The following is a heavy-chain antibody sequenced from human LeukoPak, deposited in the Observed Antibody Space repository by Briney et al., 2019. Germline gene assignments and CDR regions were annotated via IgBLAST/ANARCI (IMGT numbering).Heavy chain of an antibody. D-gene: IGHD6-19*01. Sequence: SETLSLTCAVYGGSFSGYYWSWIRQPPGKGLEWIGEINHSGSTNYNPSLKSRVTISVDTSKNQFSLKLSSVTAADTAVYYCAGTPSGWEEGDYWGQGTLVTVSS. CDR2: INHSGST. CDR1: GGSFSGYY. V-gene: IGHV4-34*01. CDR3: AGTPSGWEEGDY. J-gene: IGHJ4*02.